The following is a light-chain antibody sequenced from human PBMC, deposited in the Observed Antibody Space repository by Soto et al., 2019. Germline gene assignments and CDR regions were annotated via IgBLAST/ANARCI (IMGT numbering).Light chain of an antibody. J-gene: IGKJ1*01. CDR2: KAS. V-gene: IGKV1-5*03. CDR3: QHYNSYSEA. CDR1: QRISTW. Sequence: DIQMTQSPSTLSASVGDGVTITCRASQRISTWLAWYQQKPGKAPKLLIYKASTLKSGVPSRFSGSGSGTEFTLSISSLQPDDFATYYCQHYNSYSEAFGQGTKGDIK.